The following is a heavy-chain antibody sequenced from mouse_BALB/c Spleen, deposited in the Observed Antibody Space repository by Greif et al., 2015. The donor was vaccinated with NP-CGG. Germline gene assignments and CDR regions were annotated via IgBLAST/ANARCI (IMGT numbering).Heavy chain of an antibody. D-gene: IGHD1-1*01. CDR2: IDPENGDT. J-gene: IGHJ4*01. CDR3: ANYYGSSYAMDY. V-gene: IGHV14-4*02. CDR1: GFNIKDYY. Sequence: VQLEQSGAELVRSGASVKLSCTASGFNIKDYYMHWVKQRPEQGLEWIGWIDPENGDTEYAPKFQGKATMTADTSSNTAYLQLSSLTSEDTAVYYCANYYGSSYAMDYWGQGTSVTVSS.